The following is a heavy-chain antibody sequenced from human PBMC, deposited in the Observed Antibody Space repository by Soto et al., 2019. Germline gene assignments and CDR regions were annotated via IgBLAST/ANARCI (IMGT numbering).Heavy chain of an antibody. CDR3: AKAHSSGWYYFGY. CDR2: ISYDGSIK. J-gene: IGHJ4*02. V-gene: IGHV3-30*18. D-gene: IGHD6-19*01. Sequence: QVQLVESGGGVVQPGRSLRLSCAASGFTFSTYDMHWVRQAPGKGLEWVAVISYDGSIKYYADSVKGRFTISGDNSKSTLYLQMNSLRPEDTAVYYCAKAHSSGWYYFGYWGQGTLVTVSS. CDR1: GFTFSTYD.